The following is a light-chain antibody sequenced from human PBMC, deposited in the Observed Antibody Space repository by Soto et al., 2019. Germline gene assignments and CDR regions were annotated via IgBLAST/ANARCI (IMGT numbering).Light chain of an antibody. J-gene: IGKJ1*01. V-gene: IGKV2-30*01. Sequence: VMTQSPLSLPFTLGHPSSVSCSXSQXVVYSDGNTYLHWFQQRPGQSPRRLIHKVSIRDSGVPDRFSGSGSGTDFTLKISRVESEDVGVYYCMQHTHWPWTFGQGTKVAIK. CDR3: MQHTHWPWT. CDR2: KVS. CDR1: QXVVYSDGNTY.